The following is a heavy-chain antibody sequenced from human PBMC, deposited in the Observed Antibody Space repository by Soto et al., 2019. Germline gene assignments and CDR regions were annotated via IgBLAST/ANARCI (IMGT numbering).Heavy chain of an antibody. J-gene: IGHJ6*02. V-gene: IGHV3-7*03. Sequence: GGSLRLSCAASGFTFSSYWMSWVRQAPGKGLEWVANIKQDGSEKYYVDSVKGRFTISRDNAKNSLYLQMNGLRAEDTAVYYCARDSIKRGDTRLQRHSYYSGMDVWAQGPTVTISS. CDR2: IKQDGSEK. CDR1: GFTFSSYW. D-gene: IGHD2-21*02. CDR3: ARDSIKRGDTRLQRHSYYSGMDV.